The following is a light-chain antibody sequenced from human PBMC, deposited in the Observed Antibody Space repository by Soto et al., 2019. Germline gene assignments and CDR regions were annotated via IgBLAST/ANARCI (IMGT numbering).Light chain of an antibody. CDR1: QSVSSAY. V-gene: IGKV3-20*01. Sequence: EIVLAQSPGTLSLSPGERATLSCRASQSVSSAYLAWYQQEAGQAPRLLIYGASSRASGIPDRFSGSGSGTDFTLTISRLEPEDFAVYFCQQFATTWTFGQGTKVEI. CDR3: QQFATTWT. CDR2: GAS. J-gene: IGKJ1*01.